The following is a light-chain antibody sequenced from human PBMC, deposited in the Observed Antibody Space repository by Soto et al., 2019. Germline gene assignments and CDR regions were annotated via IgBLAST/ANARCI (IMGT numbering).Light chain of an antibody. V-gene: IGKV3-15*01. CDR2: GAS. J-gene: IGKJ2*01. CDR3: HYYNDWPPMFT. CDR1: QSVGGN. Sequence: EIVMTQSPATLSVSPGERATLSCRASQSVGGNLAWYQQKPGQVPRLLMYGASTRATGVPPRFSGSGSGTEFTLTISSLQSEDFAVYYCHYYNDWPPMFTFGQGTKLEIK.